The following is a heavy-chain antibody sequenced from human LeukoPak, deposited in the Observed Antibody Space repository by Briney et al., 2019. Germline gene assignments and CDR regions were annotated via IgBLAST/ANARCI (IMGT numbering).Heavy chain of an antibody. CDR2: IDAGGSYI. CDR3: ARDQAIDIRAKDI. J-gene: IGHJ3*02. V-gene: IGHV3-21*01. CDR1: GFAFSGDN. Sequence: GGSLRLSCAASGFAFSGDNMNWVRQAPGKGLEWVSFIDAGGSYIRYADSVKGRFTISRDNAKNLLFLQMNSVRAEDTAMYFCARDQAIDIRAKDIWGQGTMVTVSS. D-gene: IGHD5-12*01.